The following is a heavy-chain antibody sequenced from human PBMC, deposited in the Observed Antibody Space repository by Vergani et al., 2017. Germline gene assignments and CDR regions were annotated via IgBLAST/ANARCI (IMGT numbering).Heavy chain of an antibody. Sequence: QVHLVESGGGLVKPGGSLRLSCAASGFTFSDYYMTWIRQAPGKGLEWVAFIWYDGSKEYYADSVKGRFTISRDNSKNTLYLQMNNLRAADTAVYYCARSGYCAHGVCYMTYYYYMDVWGKGTAVTVSS. CDR2: IWYDGSKE. CDR1: GFTFSDYY. V-gene: IGHV3-33*08. CDR3: ARSGYCAHGVCYMTYYYYMDV. D-gene: IGHD2-8*01. J-gene: IGHJ6*03.